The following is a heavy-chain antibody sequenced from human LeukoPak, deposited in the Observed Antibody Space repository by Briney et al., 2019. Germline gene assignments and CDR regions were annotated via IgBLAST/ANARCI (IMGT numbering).Heavy chain of an antibody. Sequence: SETLSLTCAVYGASFSGYYWSWIRQPSGKGLEWIGEINQSGSTNYNPSLKSRVTISVDTSKNQFSLKLSSVTAADTAVYYCAREGYYGSGSRDAFDIWGQGTMVTVSS. J-gene: IGHJ3*02. CDR3: AREGYYGSGSRDAFDI. CDR1: GASFSGYY. V-gene: IGHV4-34*01. CDR2: INQSGST. D-gene: IGHD3-10*01.